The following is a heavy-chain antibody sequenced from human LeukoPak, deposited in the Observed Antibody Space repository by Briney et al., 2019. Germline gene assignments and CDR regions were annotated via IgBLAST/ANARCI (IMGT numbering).Heavy chain of an antibody. CDR3: AKGRAVGESYYDY. V-gene: IGHV3-23*01. Sequence: GGSLRLTCAASGFTLSSCAMGWVRQAPGKGLEWVSTLSAGGGSTYYADSVKGRFTISRDNSKNTLFLQMSSLRAEDTAVYYCAKGRAVGESYYDYWGQGTLVTVSS. CDR1: GFTLSSCA. J-gene: IGHJ4*02. D-gene: IGHD1-26*01. CDR2: LSAGGGST.